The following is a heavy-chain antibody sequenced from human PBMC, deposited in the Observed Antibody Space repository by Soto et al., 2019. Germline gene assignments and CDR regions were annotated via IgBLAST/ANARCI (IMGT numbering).Heavy chain of an antibody. Sequence: GTLSLTCTVSGSSISGFYWSWIRKSAGKGLEWIGRIYATGTTDYNPSLKSRVMMSVDTSKKQFSLKLRSVTAADTAVYYCVRDGTKTLRDWFDPWGQGISVTVSS. CDR2: IYATGTT. CDR1: GSSISGFY. CDR3: VRDGTKTLRDWFDP. J-gene: IGHJ5*02. V-gene: IGHV4-4*07. D-gene: IGHD1-1*01.